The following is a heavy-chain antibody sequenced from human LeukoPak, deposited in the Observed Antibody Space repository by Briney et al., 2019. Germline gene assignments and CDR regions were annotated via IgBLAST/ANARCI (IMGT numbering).Heavy chain of an antibody. V-gene: IGHV5-51*01. J-gene: IGHJ4*02. CDR2: IYPGNSDT. CDR3: ARRHDSGGNDY. CDR1: GYSFTNHW. Sequence: GESLKISCKGSGYSFTNHWIGWVRHVPGKGLDWMGIIYPGNSDTRYSPSLQGQVTISADKSINTAYLQWSSLKASDTAMYYCARRHDSGGNDYWGQGTLVTVSS. D-gene: IGHD3-10*01.